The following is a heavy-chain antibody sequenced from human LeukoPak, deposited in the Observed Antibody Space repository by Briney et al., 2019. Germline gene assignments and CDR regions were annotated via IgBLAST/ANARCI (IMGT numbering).Heavy chain of an antibody. J-gene: IGHJ4*02. Sequence: PSETLSLTCTVSGGSISSGGYYWSWIRQPPGKGLEWIGYIYHSGSTYYNPSLKSRVTISVDRSKNQFSLKLSSVTAADTAVYYCARAESGIQLWPLSYFDYWGQGTLVTVSS. CDR1: GGSISSGGYY. CDR2: IYHSGST. V-gene: IGHV4-30-2*01. CDR3: ARAESGIQLWPLSYFDY. D-gene: IGHD5-18*01.